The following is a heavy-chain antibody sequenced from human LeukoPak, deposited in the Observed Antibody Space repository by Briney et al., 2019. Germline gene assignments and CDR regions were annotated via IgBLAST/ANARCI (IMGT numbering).Heavy chain of an antibody. CDR1: GFTFSSYA. J-gene: IGHJ4*02. D-gene: IGHD1-26*01. CDR2: ISGSGGST. CDR3: ARTSGSYSGFDY. V-gene: IGHV3-23*01. Sequence: GGSLKLSCAASGFTFSSYAMSWVRQAPGKGLEWVSAISGSGGSTYYADSVKGRFTISRDNSKNTLYLQMNSLRAEDTAVYYCARTSGSYSGFDYWGQGTLVTVSS.